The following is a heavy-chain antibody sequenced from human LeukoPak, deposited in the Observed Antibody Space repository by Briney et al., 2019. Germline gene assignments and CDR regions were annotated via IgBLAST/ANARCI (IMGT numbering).Heavy chain of an antibody. CDR2: IKTDGSEK. Sequence: GGSLRLSCEGSGFTFSNYWIGWVRQAPGKGLQWVANIKTDGSEKYYVDSVKGRFTISRDNAKNSLYLQMNSLRAEDTAVYYCATYSSLNRREFQYWGQGTLLTVSS. CDR3: ATYSSLNRREFQY. J-gene: IGHJ1*01. CDR1: GFTFSNYW. D-gene: IGHD3-22*01. V-gene: IGHV3-7*01.